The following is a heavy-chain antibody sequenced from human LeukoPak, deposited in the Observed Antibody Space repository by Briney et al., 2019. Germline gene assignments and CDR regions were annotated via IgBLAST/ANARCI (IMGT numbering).Heavy chain of an antibody. Sequence: PSETLSLTCTVSGGSISSGDYYWSWIRQPPGKGLEWIGYIYYSGSTYYNPSLKSRVTISVDTSKNQFSLKLSSVTAADTAVYYCARDSNPSLTEGGAFDIWGQGTMVTVSS. D-gene: IGHD2/OR15-2a*01. CDR2: IYYSGST. V-gene: IGHV4-30-4*08. CDR3: ARDSNPSLTEGGAFDI. J-gene: IGHJ3*02. CDR1: GGSISSGDYY.